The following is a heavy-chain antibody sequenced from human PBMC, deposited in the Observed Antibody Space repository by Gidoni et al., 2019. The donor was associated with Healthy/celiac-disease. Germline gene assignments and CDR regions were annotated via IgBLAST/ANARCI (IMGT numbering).Heavy chain of an antibody. D-gene: IGHD6-19*01. J-gene: IGHJ4*02. CDR2: MNPNSGNT. CDR1: GYTFTSYD. V-gene: IGHV1-8*01. CDR3: ARGRRGSGWY. Sequence: QLQMVQYGAAVKKPGAQVTVYCKASGYTFTSYDINWLRQATGQGLEWMGWMNPNSGNTGYAQKFQGRVTMTRNTSISTAYMELSSLRSEDTAVYYCARGRRGSGWYWGQGTLVTVSS.